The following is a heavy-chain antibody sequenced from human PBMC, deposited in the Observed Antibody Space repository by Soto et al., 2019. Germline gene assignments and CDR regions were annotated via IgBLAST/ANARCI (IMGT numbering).Heavy chain of an antibody. V-gene: IGHV3-33*01. CDR2: IWYDGSNE. J-gene: IGHJ6*02. CDR3: ARDGAVGYGMDV. Sequence: QVQLVESGGGVVQPGRSLRLSCAASEFTFSSDGMHWVRQAPGKGLEWVAVIWYDGSNEYYADSVKGRFTISRDNSKTTLYLQMNSLRAEDTAVYYCARDGAVGYGMDVWGQGTTVTVSS. CDR1: EFTFSSDG.